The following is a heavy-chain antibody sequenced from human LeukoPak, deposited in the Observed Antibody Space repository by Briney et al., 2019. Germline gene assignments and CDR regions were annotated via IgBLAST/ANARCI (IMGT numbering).Heavy chain of an antibody. V-gene: IGHV3-53*01. Sequence: GGSLRLSCAASGFTFSSYWMHWVRQAPGKGLEWVSVIYSAGSTYYTDSVKGRFTISRVNSNNTLYLQMNSLRAEDTAVYYCSRGPNNWFDPWGQGTLVTVSS. CDR1: GFTFSSYW. J-gene: IGHJ5*02. CDR3: SRGPNNWFDP. CDR2: IYSAGST.